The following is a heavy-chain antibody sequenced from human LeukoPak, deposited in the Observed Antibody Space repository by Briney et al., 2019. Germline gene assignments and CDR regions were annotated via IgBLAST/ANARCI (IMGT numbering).Heavy chain of an antibody. Sequence: GGSLRLSCAASGFTFTNAWMYWVRQAPGKGLEWVGRFKSTTVGGTTDYAAPVKGRFTISRDDSKNTLYLQMNSLKTEDTSVYYCTTQGSGYHYFDCWRQGTLVTVS. CDR3: TTQGSGYHYFDC. J-gene: IGHJ4*02. CDR2: FKSTTVGGTT. CDR1: GFTFTNAW. V-gene: IGHV3-15*01. D-gene: IGHD3-22*01.